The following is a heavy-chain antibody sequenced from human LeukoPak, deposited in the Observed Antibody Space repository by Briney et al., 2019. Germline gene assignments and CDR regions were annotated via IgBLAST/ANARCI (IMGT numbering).Heavy chain of an antibody. D-gene: IGHD2-15*01. CDR3: ARVVAATIYQFDY. J-gene: IGHJ4*02. CDR1: GGSINSNGYY. V-gene: IGHV4-31*03. CDR2: IYNSGGT. Sequence: PSETLSLTCTVSGGSINSNGYYWTWVRQHPGKGLEWIGYIYNSGGTYYNPSHKSRITTSVDASKNQFSLKLSSVTAADTAVYYCARVVAATIYQFDYWGQGTLVTVSS.